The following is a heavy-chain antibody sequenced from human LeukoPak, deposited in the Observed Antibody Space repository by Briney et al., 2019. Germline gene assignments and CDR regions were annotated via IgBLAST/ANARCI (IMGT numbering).Heavy chain of an antibody. J-gene: IGHJ4*02. D-gene: IGHD3-9*01. CDR2: ISTYNGNT. V-gene: IGHV1-18*01. CDR3: ARDQRGTYYDILTGYDY. Sequence: ASVKVSCKASGGTFSSYAISWVRQAPGQGLEWMGWISTYNGNTNYAQKFQGRVTLTTDTSTSTAYMDLRSLRSDDTAVYHCARDQRGTYYDILTGYDYWGQGTLVTVSS. CDR1: GGTFSSYA.